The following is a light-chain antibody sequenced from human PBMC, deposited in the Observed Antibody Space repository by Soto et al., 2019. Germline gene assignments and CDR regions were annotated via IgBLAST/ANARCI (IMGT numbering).Light chain of an antibody. J-gene: IGKJ3*01. CDR3: QQRSEWPLT. V-gene: IGKV3-11*01. CDR2: VAS. CDR1: QGIGRY. Sequence: EIVLTQSPDTLSLSPGESATLSCRASQGIGRYLAWFQQKPGQAPRLLIYVASTRATGIPARFRGSGSGTDFTPTISSLEPEDFAVYYCQQRSEWPLTFGPRTKVVIK.